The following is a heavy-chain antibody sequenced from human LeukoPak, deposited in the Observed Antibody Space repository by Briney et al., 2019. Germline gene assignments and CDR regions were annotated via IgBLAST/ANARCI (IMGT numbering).Heavy chain of an antibody. CDR2: INSDGSST. J-gene: IGHJ5*02. D-gene: IGHD2-15*01. CDR3: AGLPVVVAATHWFDP. CDR1: GFTFSSYW. Sequence: GGSLRLSCAASGFTFSSYWMHWVRQAPGKGLVWVSRINSDGSSTSYADSVKGRFTISRDNAKNTLYLQMNSLRAEDTAVYYCAGLPVVVAATHWFDPWGQGTLVTVSS. V-gene: IGHV3-74*01.